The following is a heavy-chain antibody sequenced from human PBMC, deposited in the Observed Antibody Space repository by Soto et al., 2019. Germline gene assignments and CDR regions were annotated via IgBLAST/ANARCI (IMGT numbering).Heavy chain of an antibody. D-gene: IGHD4-4*01. J-gene: IGHJ3*02. CDR1: GFTFSSYW. CDR3: AKPHTGNVAFHI. Sequence: EVQLVESGGGLVQPGGSLRLSCAASGFTFSSYWMTWVRQVPGKGLEWVAYINPDGSAKSYASSVKGRFTLSRDNAKNSLYFQMNSLRAEDTAVYYCAKPHTGNVAFHIWGQGTMVTVSS. V-gene: IGHV3-7*01. CDR2: INPDGSAK.